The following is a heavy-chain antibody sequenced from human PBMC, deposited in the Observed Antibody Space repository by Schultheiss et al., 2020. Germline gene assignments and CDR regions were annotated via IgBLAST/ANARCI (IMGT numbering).Heavy chain of an antibody. J-gene: IGHJ6*02. V-gene: IGHV3-33*01. CDR3: ARDRPNWGSRYYYYYGMDV. Sequence: GGSLRLSCAASGFTFSSYVMHWVRQAPGKGLEWVAVIGYDGSNKYYADSVKGRFTISRDNSKNTLYLQMNSLRAEDTAVYYCARDRPNWGSRYYYYYGMDVCGQATTVTFSS. D-gene: IGHD7-27*01. CDR2: IGYDGSNK. CDR1: GFTFSSYV.